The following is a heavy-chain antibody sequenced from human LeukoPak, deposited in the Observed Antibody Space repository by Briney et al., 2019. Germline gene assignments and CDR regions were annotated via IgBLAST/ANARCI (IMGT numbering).Heavy chain of an antibody. Sequence: ASVKVSCKASGYTFTGYYMHWVRQAPGQGLEWMGWINPNSGGTNYAQKFQGRVTMTRDTSISTAYMELSRLRSDDTAVYYCAREIGSSWYENWFDPWGQGTLVTVFS. D-gene: IGHD6-13*01. CDR3: AREIGSSWYENWFDP. J-gene: IGHJ5*02. CDR1: GYTFTGYY. CDR2: INPNSGGT. V-gene: IGHV1-2*02.